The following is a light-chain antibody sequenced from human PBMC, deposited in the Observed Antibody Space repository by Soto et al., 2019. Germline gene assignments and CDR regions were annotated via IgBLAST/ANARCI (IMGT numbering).Light chain of an antibody. CDR1: QTISSW. CDR2: KAS. J-gene: IGKJ5*01. CDR3: QQSYSTIT. Sequence: DIQMTQSPSSLSGSVGARRAITCRASQTISSWSAWYQQKPRKAPNLLIYKASTLKSGVPSRLSGSGSGTDFTLTISSLQPEDFATYYCQQSYSTITFGQGTRLEIK. V-gene: IGKV1-5*03.